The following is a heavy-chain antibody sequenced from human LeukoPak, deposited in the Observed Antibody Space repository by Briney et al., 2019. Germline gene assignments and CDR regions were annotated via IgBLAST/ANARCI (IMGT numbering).Heavy chain of an antibody. J-gene: IGHJ3*02. CDR2: INHSGST. CDR1: GGSFSGYY. Sequence: SETLSLTCAVSGGSFSGYYWSWIRQPPGKGLEWIGEINHSGSTNYNPSLKSRVTISVDTSKNQFSLKLSSVTAADTAVYYCARGHVWFGELSAIDAFDIWGQGTMVTVSS. CDR3: ARGHVWFGELSAIDAFDI. D-gene: IGHD3-10*01. V-gene: IGHV4-34*01.